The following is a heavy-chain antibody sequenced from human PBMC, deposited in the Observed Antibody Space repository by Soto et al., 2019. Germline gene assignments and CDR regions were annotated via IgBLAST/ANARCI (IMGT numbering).Heavy chain of an antibody. CDR2: IYWDDDD. J-gene: IGHJ4*02. D-gene: IGHD1-26*01. V-gene: IGHV2-5*05. CDR3: AHPASVGDWYFDY. Sequence: QIALRESGPALVKPTQTLTLTCTLSGFSIASSGVGVAWVRRSPGQGLEWLAVIYWDDDDRYGPSLRNRLSISKDTSKSQVVLTMPDMAPSDTATYYCAHPASVGDWYFDYWGQGILVTVSS. CDR1: GFSIASSGVG.